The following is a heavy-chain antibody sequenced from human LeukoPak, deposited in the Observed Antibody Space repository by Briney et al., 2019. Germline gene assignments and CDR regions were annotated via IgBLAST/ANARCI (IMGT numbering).Heavy chain of an antibody. D-gene: IGHD1-7*01. Sequence: SETLSLTCTVSSGSISSHYWSWIRQPPGKGLEWIGYNYYSGSTNYNPSLKSRVTISVDTSKNQFSLKLSSVTAANTAVYYCARDNWNYGSSMDVWGQGTTVTVSS. CDR3: ARDNWNYGSSMDV. V-gene: IGHV4-59*11. CDR1: SGSISSHY. CDR2: NYYSGST. J-gene: IGHJ6*02.